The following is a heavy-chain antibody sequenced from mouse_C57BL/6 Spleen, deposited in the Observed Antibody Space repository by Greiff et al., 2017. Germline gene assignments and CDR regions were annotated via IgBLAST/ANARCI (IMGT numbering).Heavy chain of an antibody. Sequence: EVQLVESGGGLVKPGGSLKLSCAASGFTFSDYGMHWVRQAPEKGLEWVAYISSGSSTIYYADTVKGRVTISRDNAKNTLFLQMASLRSEDTAMYYCARVDSNCRGKMDYWGQGTSVTVSS. D-gene: IGHD2-5*01. CDR1: GFTFSDYG. CDR3: ARVDSNCRGKMDY. V-gene: IGHV5-17*01. J-gene: IGHJ4*01. CDR2: ISSGSSTI.